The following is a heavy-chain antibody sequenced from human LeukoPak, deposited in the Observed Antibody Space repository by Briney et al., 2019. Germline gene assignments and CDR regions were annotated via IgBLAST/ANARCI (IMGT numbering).Heavy chain of an antibody. D-gene: IGHD5-18*01. CDR3: ARPDTAMPFIGAFDI. V-gene: IGHV5-51*01. J-gene: IGHJ3*02. CDR1: GYGFTSYW. CDR2: IYPGDSDT. Sequence: GEALKISFKGSGYGFTSYWIGWVRRMPAKGLEWMGIIYPGDSDTRYSPSFQGQVTISADKSISTAYLQWSSLKASDTAMYYCARPDTAMPFIGAFDIWGQGTMVTVSS.